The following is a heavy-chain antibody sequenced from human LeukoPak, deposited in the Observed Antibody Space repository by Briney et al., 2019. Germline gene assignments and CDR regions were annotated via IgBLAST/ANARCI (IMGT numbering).Heavy chain of an antibody. CDR2: ISSSGSTK. CDR1: GFTFSSYN. J-gene: IGHJ5*02. Sequence: GGSLRLPCAASGFTFSSYNMNWVRPAPGQGLEGVSYISSSGSTKHYADSLKGRFIISRDNANSSLYLQMNSLRAEDTSVYYCATWAGAAADFSGPFDDWGQGTLVTVSS. V-gene: IGHV3-48*04. D-gene: IGHD6-13*01. CDR3: ATWAGAAADFSGPFDD.